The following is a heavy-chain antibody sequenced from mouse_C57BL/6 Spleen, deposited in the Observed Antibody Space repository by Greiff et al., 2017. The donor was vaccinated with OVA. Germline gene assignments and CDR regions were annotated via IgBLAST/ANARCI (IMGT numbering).Heavy chain of an antibody. CDR1: GYTFTSYW. CDR3: AFYYGNYGGY. J-gene: IGHJ2*01. CDR2: IDPSDSYT. V-gene: IGHV1-69*01. D-gene: IGHD2-1*01. Sequence: VQLQQPGAELVMPGASVKLSCKASGYTFTSYWMHWVKQRPGQGLEWIGEIDPSDSYTNYNQKFKGKSTLTVDKSSSTAYMQLSSLTSEDSAVYYCAFYYGNYGGYWGQGTTLTVSS.